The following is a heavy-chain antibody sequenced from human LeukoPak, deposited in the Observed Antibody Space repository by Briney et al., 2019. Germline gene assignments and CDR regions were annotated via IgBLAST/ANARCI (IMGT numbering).Heavy chain of an antibody. CDR3: AREYSGIDY. J-gene: IGHJ4*02. CDR1: GFTFSNYW. D-gene: IGHD2-21*01. V-gene: IGHV3-74*01. CDR2: INNDGSST. Sequence: PGGSLRLSCAASGFTFSNYWMHWVRQAPGKGLVWVSRINNDGSSTSYADSVKGRFTISRDNAKNSLYLQMDSLRDDDTAVYYCAREYSGIDYWGQGTLVTVSS.